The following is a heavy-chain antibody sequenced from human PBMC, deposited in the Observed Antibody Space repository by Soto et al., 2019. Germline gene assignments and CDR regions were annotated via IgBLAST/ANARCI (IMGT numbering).Heavy chain of an antibody. V-gene: IGHV3-30-3*01. CDR3: ARDLDTAMAHYSYYGMDV. D-gene: IGHD5-18*01. Sequence: GGSLRLSCAASGFTFSSYAMHWVRQAPGKGLEWVAVISYDGSNKYYADSVKGRFTISRANSNHTLYMQMNSLAAEDAAVYYCARDLDTAMAHYSYYGMDVWGQGTTVTVSS. CDR1: GFTFSSYA. CDR2: ISYDGSNK. J-gene: IGHJ6*02.